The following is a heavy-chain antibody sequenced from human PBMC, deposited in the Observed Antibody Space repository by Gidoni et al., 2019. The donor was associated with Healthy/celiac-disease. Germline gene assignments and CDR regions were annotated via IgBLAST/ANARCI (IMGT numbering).Heavy chain of an antibody. CDR1: GFTFDDYA. CDR2: ISWNSGSI. CDR3: AKGGRYFDWLSPTIDY. Sequence: EVQLVESGGGLVQPGRSLRLSCAASGFTFDDYAMHWVRQAPGKGLEWVSGISWNSGSIGYADSVKGRFTISRDNAKNSLYLQMNSLRAEDTALYYCAKGGRYFDWLSPTIDYWGQGTLVTVSS. V-gene: IGHV3-9*01. D-gene: IGHD3-9*01. J-gene: IGHJ4*02.